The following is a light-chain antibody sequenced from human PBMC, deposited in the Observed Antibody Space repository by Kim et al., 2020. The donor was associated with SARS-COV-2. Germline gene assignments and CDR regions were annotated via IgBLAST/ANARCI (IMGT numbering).Light chain of an antibody. V-gene: IGLV3-19*01. CDR1: SLRVYY. Sequence: SSELTQDPAMSVALGQTVRITCQGDSLRVYYASWYQQKPGQAPVLVIFGKNNRPSGIPDRFSGSSSGNTVSLTITGSQAEDEADYYFNSRDRSGNLVVFG. CDR2: GKN. CDR3: NSRDRSGNLVV. J-gene: IGLJ2*01.